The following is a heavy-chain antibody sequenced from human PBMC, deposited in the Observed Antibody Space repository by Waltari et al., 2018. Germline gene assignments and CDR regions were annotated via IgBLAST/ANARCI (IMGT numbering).Heavy chain of an antibody. D-gene: IGHD6-13*01. J-gene: IGHJ4*02. CDR2: IYYSGST. V-gene: IGHV4-59*01. Sequence: QVQLQESGPGLVKPSETLSLTCTVSVGSISSYYWSWLRQPPGKGLEWIGYIYYSGSTNYNPSLKSRVTISVDTSKNQFSLKLSSVTAADTAVYYCARVAAAASPEFDYWGQGTLVTVSS. CDR1: VGSISSYY. CDR3: ARVAAAASPEFDY.